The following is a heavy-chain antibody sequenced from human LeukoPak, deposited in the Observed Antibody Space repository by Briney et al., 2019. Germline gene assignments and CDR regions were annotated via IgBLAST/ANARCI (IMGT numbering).Heavy chain of an antibody. J-gene: IGHJ4*02. CDR1: GFTASSNY. CDR3: ARASLYDIVTDYYTPYYHYY. Sequence: GGSLRLSCAAPGFTASSNYMSWGRQTPGKGLECVSVIYSGGSTYYADSVEGRFTISRDNSKNTLYLQMNSLRAEATAVYYCARASLYDIVTDYYTPYYHYYWGQGTLVTVSS. CDR2: IYSGGST. D-gene: IGHD3-9*01. V-gene: IGHV3-53*01.